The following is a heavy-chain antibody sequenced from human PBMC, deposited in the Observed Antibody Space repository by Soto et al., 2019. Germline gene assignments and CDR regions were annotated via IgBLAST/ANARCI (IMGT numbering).Heavy chain of an antibody. D-gene: IGHD2-15*01. CDR2: VTGSGKNT. J-gene: IGHJ4*02. CDR3: AKASSLGTSWPLDS. Sequence: EVQLLESGGGLTQPGGSLRLSCAVSGFTFRNFAMAWVRQAPGKGLDWVSAVTGSGKNTYYADSVKGRFTISRDNSKNTLSLVLTSVGPEDTGIYYCAKASSLGTSWPLDSWGQGTLVTVSS. CDR1: GFTFRNFA. V-gene: IGHV3-23*01.